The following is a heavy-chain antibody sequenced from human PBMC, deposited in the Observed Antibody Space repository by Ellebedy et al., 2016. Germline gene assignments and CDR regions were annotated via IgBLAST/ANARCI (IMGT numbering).Heavy chain of an antibody. J-gene: IGHJ4*02. CDR3: ARGRYSNYLGY. Sequence: GESLKISXAASGFTFSSYWMHWVRQAPGKGLVWVSRINSDGSSTSYADSVKGRFTISRDNAKNTLYLQMNSLRAEDTAVYYCARGRYSNYLGYWGQGTLVTVSS. CDR1: GFTFSSYW. CDR2: INSDGSST. D-gene: IGHD4-11*01. V-gene: IGHV3-74*01.